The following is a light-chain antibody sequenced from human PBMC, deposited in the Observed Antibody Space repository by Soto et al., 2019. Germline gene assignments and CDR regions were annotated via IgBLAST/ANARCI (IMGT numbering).Light chain of an antibody. CDR1: QGISSA. CDR3: QQFNNYPLT. CDR2: DAS. J-gene: IGKJ4*01. V-gene: IGKV1D-13*01. Sequence: TQSPSSLSASGGSGVTITXWASQGISSALAWYQQKPGKAPKLLIYDASSLESGVPSRFSGSGSGTDFTLTISSLQPEDFATYYCQQFNNYPLTFGGGTKVDIK.